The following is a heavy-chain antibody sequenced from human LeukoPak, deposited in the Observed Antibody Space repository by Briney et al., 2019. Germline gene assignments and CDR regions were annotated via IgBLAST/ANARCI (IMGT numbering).Heavy chain of an antibody. D-gene: IGHD2-2*01. J-gene: IGHJ4*02. CDR2: IYYSGST. V-gene: IGHV4-59*01. CDR3: AREPLYCSSTSCYAYFDY. CDR1: GGSFSGYY. Sequence: SETLSLTCAVYGGSFSGYYWSWIRQPPGKGLEWIGYIYYSGSTNYNPSLKSRVTISVDTSKNQFSLKLSSVTAADTAVYYCAREPLYCSSTSCYAYFDYWGQGTLVTVSS.